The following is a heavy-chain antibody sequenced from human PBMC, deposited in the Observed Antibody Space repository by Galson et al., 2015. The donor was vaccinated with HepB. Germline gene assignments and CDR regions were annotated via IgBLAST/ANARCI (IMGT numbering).Heavy chain of an antibody. D-gene: IGHD6-13*01. CDR1: GYSFTSYW. CDR3: ARLRGDSSSWYSGDN. V-gene: IGHV5-10-1*01. J-gene: IGHJ4*02. Sequence: QSGAEVKKPGESLRISCKGSGYSFTSYWISRVRQMPGKGLEWMGRIDPSDSYTNYSPSFQGHVTISADKSISTAYLQWSSLKASDTAMYYCARLRGDSSSWYSGDNWGQGTLVTVSS. CDR2: IDPSDSYT.